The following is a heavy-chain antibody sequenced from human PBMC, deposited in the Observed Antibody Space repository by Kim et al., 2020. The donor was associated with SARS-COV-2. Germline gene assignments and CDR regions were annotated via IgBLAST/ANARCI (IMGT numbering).Heavy chain of an antibody. CDR2: SST. J-gene: IGHJ5*02. D-gene: IGHD3-3*01. Sequence: SSTNHTPSFQVHVTISADKSISTAYLQWSSLKASDTAMYYCARLGGDFDPWGQGTLVTVSS. V-gene: IGHV5-10-1*01. CDR3: ARLGGDFDP.